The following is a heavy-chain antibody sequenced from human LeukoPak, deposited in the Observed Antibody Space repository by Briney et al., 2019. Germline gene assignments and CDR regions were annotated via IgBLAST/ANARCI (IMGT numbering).Heavy chain of an antibody. D-gene: IGHD3-22*01. CDR3: ASYDSSGYYRFDY. Sequence: SETLSLTCTVSGGSISSYYWSWIRQPPWKGLEWIGYIYYSGSTNYNPSLKSRVTISVDTSKNQFSLKLSSVTAADTAVYYCASYDSSGYYRFDYWGQGTLVTVSS. V-gene: IGHV4-59*01. CDR2: IYYSGST. CDR1: GGSISSYY. J-gene: IGHJ4*02.